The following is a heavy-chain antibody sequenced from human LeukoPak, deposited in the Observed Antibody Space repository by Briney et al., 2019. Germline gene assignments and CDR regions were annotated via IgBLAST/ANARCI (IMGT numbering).Heavy chain of an antibody. J-gene: IGHJ3*02. CDR2: ISYDGSNK. CDR1: GFTFSSYG. Sequence: GRSLRLSCAASGFTFSSYGMHWVRQAPGKGLEWVAVISYDGSNKYYADSVKGRFTISRDNSKNTLYLQMNSLRAEDTAVYYCARAPGYYYYDSSGYYSNAFDIWGQGTMVTVSS. D-gene: IGHD3-22*01. CDR3: ARAPGYYYYDSSGYYSNAFDI. V-gene: IGHV3-30*03.